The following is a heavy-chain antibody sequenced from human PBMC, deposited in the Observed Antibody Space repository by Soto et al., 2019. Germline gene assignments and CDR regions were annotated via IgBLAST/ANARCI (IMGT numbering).Heavy chain of an antibody. CDR2: ISGSGGST. CDR3: AKDLIVGATSYYYGMDV. V-gene: IGHV3-23*01. D-gene: IGHD1-26*01. Sequence: EVQLLESGGALLQPGGSLRLSCAASGLTFSSYAMSWVRQAPGKGLEWVSTISGSGGSTYYADSVKGRFAISSDNSKNTLYLQMNSLRAEDTAVYYWAKDLIVGATSYYYGMDVWGQGTTVTVSS. J-gene: IGHJ6*02. CDR1: GLTFSSYA.